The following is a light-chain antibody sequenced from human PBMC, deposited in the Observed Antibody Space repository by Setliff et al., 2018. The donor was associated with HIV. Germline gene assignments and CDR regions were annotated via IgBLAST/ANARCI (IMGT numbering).Light chain of an antibody. Sequence: QSVLTQPASLSGSPGQSITISCTGTTSDIGGYNYVSWYQEHPGKAPKLMIYDVSKRPSGVSNRFSGSKSGNTASLTISGLQAEDEADYHCSSYTGRSTLVFGTGTKVTVL. V-gene: IGLV2-14*01. CDR2: DVS. CDR3: SSYTGRSTLV. CDR1: TSDIGGYNY. J-gene: IGLJ1*01.